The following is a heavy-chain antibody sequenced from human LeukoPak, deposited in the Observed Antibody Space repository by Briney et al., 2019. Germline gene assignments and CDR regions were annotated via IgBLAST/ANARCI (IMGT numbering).Heavy chain of an antibody. J-gene: IGHJ4*02. Sequence: SQTLSLTCTVSGGSISSGNHYWTWIRQPAGRGLEWIGRVFTSGSTDYNPSLKSRVALSIDTSKNQFSLKLSSVTAADTAVYYCARNTVLMVEDYWGQGTLVTVSS. D-gene: IGHD2-8*01. CDR2: VFTSGST. CDR1: GGSISSGNHY. CDR3: ARNTVLMVEDY. V-gene: IGHV4-61*02.